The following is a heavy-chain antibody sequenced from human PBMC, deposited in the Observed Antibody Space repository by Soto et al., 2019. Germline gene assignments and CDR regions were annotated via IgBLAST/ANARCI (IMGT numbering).Heavy chain of an antibody. CDR3: ARCITIFGVFYRDCYYGMDV. J-gene: IGHJ6*02. Sequence: GASVQVSCKASGYTFTGYYMHWVRQAPGQGLEWMGWINPNSGGTNCAQKFQGWVTMTRDTSISTAYMELSRLRSEDTAVYYCARCITIFGVFYRDCYYGMDVWGQGTTVTVSS. CDR1: GYTFTGYY. D-gene: IGHD3-3*01. V-gene: IGHV1-2*04. CDR2: INPNSGGT.